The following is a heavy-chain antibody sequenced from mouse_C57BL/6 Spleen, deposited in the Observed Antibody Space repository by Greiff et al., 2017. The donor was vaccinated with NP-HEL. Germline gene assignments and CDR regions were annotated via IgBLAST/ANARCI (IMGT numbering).Heavy chain of an antibody. D-gene: IGHD2-4*01. V-gene: IGHV14-2*01. J-gene: IGHJ2*01. CDR1: GFNIKDYY. CDR2: IDPEDGEP. CDR3: ARWKGYDYDEGDD. Sequence: VQLQQSGAELVKPGASVPLSFPASGFNIKDYYMHWVKQRTEQGLEWIGRIDPEDGEPLCAPKFQGKATITADTSSNTAYLQLSSLTSEDTAVDDYARWKGYDYDEGDDWGQGTTLTVSS.